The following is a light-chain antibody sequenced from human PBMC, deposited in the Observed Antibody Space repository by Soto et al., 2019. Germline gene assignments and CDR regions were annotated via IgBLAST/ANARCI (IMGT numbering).Light chain of an antibody. V-gene: IGKV1-5*01. J-gene: IGKJ2*01. Sequence: DIQMTQSPSTLSASVGDRITITCRASQSVSAWVAWYQQKPGKAPKVVIYDASSLESGVPSRFAGSRSGTEFTLTINSLQPDDSATYYCQQYNSYPYTFGQGTKLEI. CDR3: QQYNSYPYT. CDR1: QSVSAW. CDR2: DAS.